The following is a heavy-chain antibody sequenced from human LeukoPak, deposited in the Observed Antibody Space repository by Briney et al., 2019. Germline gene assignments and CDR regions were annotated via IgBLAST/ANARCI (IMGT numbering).Heavy chain of an antibody. V-gene: IGHV1-2*02. Sequence: GASVKVSCKASGYTFTGYYMHWVRQAPGQGLEWMGWINPNSGGTDYAQKFQGRVTMTRDTSISTAYMELSRLRSDDTAVYYCARGYCSSTSCYYFDYWGQGTLVTVSS. CDR3: ARGYCSSTSCYYFDY. CDR1: GYTFTGYY. CDR2: INPNSGGT. J-gene: IGHJ4*02. D-gene: IGHD2-2*01.